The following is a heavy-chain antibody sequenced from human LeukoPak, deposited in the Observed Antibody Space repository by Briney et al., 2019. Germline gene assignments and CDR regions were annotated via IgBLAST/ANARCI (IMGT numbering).Heavy chain of an antibody. CDR3: ARHGGYSYGVDY. V-gene: IGHV1-8*03. CDR2: MNPNSGNT. Sequence: ASVKVSCKASGYTFTSYDINWVRQATGQGLEWMGWMNPNSGNTGYAQKFQGRVTITRNTSISTAYMELSSLRSEDTAVYYYARHGGYSYGVDYWGQGTLVTVSS. CDR1: GYTFTSYD. J-gene: IGHJ4*02. D-gene: IGHD5-18*01.